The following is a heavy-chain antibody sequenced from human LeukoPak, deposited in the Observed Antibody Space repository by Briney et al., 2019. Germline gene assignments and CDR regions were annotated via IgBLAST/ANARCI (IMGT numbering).Heavy chain of an antibody. CDR3: AKGYYYYYMDV. CDR2: ISWEGGSS. Sequence: PGGSLRLSCAASGFTFDDYGMHWVRQAPGKGLEWVSLISWEGGSSYYADSVKGRFTISRDNSKNSLYLQMNSLRAEDTALYYCAKGYYYYYMDVWGKGTTVTVS. V-gene: IGHV3-43D*03. CDR1: GFTFDDYG. J-gene: IGHJ6*03.